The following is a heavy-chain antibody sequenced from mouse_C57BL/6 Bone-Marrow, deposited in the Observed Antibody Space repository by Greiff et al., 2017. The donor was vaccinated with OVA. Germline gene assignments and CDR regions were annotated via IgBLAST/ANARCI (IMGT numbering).Heavy chain of an antibody. CDR1: GYSFTGYY. Sequence: VQLQQSGPELVKPGASVKLSCKASGYSFTGYYMNWVKQSPEKSLEWIGEINPSTGGTTYNEKFKAQATLTIDKSTSTDYMQLKSLTSEDSAVYYCAREGLYYDYDERFAYWGQGTLVTVSA. J-gene: IGHJ3*01. CDR2: INPSTGGT. D-gene: IGHD2-4*01. CDR3: AREGLYYDYDERFAY. V-gene: IGHV1-42*01.